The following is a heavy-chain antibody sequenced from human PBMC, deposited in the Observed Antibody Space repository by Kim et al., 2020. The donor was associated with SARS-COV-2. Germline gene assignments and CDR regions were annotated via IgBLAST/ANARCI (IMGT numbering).Heavy chain of an antibody. D-gene: IGHD6-19*01. CDR2: ISWNSGSI. J-gene: IGHJ5*02. CDR3: AKGIAVRGGWYDEYQNWFDP. CDR1: GFTFDDYA. Sequence: GGSLRLSCAASGFTFDDYAMHWVRQAPGKGLEWVSGISWNSGSIGYADSVKGRFTISRDNAKNSLYLQMNSLRAEDTALYYCAKGIAVRGGWYDEYQNWFDPWGQGTLVTVSS. V-gene: IGHV3-9*01.